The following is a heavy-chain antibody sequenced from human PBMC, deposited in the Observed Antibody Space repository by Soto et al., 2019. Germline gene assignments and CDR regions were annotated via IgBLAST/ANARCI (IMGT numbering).Heavy chain of an antibody. Sequence: SVKVSCKASGGTFSSYAISWVRQAPGQGLEWMGGIIPIFGTANYAQKFQGRVTITADESTSTAYMELSSLRSEDTAVYYCARLPYYDLSGGHYYYYGMDVWGQGTTVTVSS. D-gene: IGHD3-3*01. CDR3: ARLPYYDLSGGHYYYYGMDV. CDR2: IIPIFGTA. J-gene: IGHJ6*02. V-gene: IGHV1-69*13. CDR1: GGTFSSYA.